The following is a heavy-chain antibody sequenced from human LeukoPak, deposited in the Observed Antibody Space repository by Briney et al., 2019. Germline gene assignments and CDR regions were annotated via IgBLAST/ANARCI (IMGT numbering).Heavy chain of an antibody. CDR1: GGSLSSGGYY. J-gene: IGHJ3*02. V-gene: IGHV4-31*03. CDR2: IYYSGST. Sequence: SQTLSLTCTVSGGSLSSGGYYWSWIRQHPGKGLEWIGYIYYSGSTCYNPSLKSRVTISVDTSKYQISLKLSSVTAADTSVYYCARRYDWPSDAFDIWGQGTMVTVSS. CDR3: ARRYDWPSDAFDI. D-gene: IGHD1-20*01.